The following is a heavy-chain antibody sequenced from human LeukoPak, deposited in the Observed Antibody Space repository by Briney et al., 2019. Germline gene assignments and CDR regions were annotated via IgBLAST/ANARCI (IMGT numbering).Heavy chain of an antibody. D-gene: IGHD1-26*01. Sequence: GGSLRLSCAASGFTFSTNALSWVRQAPGKGLVWVSHIQSGGSSTSYADSVKGRFTISRDNAKNTVDLQMNSLRAEDTAVYYCARGGSGCFDIWGQGTMVTVSS. CDR3: ARGGSGCFDI. V-gene: IGHV3-74*01. CDR1: GFTFSTNA. J-gene: IGHJ3*02. CDR2: IQSGGSST.